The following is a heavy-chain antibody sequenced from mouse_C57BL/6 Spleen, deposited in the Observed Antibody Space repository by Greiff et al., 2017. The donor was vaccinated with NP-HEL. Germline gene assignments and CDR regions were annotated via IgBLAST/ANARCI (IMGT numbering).Heavy chain of an antibody. Sequence: EVMLVESGGGLVQPGGSMKLSCVASGFTFSNYWMNWVRQSPEKGLEWVAQIRLKSDNYATHYAESVKGRFTISRDDSKSSVYLQMNNLRAEDTGIYYCTPYGSEYFDVWGTGTTVTVSS. J-gene: IGHJ1*03. V-gene: IGHV6-3*01. CDR1: GFTFSNYW. CDR3: TPYGSEYFDV. CDR2: IRLKSDNYAT. D-gene: IGHD1-1*01.